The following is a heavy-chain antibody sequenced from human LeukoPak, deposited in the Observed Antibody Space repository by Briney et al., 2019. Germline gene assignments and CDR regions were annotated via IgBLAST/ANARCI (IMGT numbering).Heavy chain of an antibody. CDR1: GGSISTGDYS. CDR3: ARVVFDYYDSSGYYFYFDY. J-gene: IGHJ4*02. D-gene: IGHD3-22*01. CDR2: IYYSGST. Sequence: PSQTLSLTCAVSGGSISTGDYSWSWIRQPPGKGLEWIGYIYYSGSTNYNPSLKSRVTISVDTSKNQFSLKLSSVTAADTAVYYCARVVFDYYDSSGYYFYFDYWGQGTLVTVSS. V-gene: IGHV4-61*08.